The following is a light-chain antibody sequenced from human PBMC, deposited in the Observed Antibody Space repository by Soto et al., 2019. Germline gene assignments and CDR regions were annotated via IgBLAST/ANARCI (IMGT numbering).Light chain of an antibody. Sequence: EIVLTQSPATLSLSPGERATLSCRASQSFSSYLAWYQQKPGQAPRLLIYDASKRATGIPARFSGRGSGTDFTLTISSLEPEDFAVYYCQQRSNWTPVITFGQGTRLAIK. CDR2: DAS. CDR3: QQRSNWTPVIT. V-gene: IGKV3-11*01. CDR1: QSFSSY. J-gene: IGKJ5*01.